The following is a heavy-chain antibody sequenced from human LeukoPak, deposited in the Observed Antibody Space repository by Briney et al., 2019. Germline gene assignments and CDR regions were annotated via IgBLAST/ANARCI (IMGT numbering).Heavy chain of an antibody. CDR3: TSRELYYYDPIDY. D-gene: IGHD3-22*01. V-gene: IGHV3-15*01. J-gene: IGHJ4*02. CDR2: IKSKTDGGTT. CDR1: GFTFSNAW. Sequence: GGSLRLSCAASGFTFSNAWMSWVRQAPGKGLEWVGRIKSKTDGGTTDYAAPVKGRFTISRDDSKNTLYLQMNSLKTEDTAVYYCTSRELYYYDPIDYWGQGTLVTVSS.